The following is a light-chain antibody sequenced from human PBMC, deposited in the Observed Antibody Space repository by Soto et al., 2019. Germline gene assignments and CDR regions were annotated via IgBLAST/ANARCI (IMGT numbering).Light chain of an antibody. V-gene: IGKV3-15*01. CDR2: GTS. CDR1: RSVGSN. J-gene: IGKJ5*01. CDR3: QQYNRWHPIT. Sequence: EIVMTQSPDTLSVSSGDRATLSCGASRSVGSNLAWYQQRPGQAPRLLSYGTSIRATGIPARFSGSGSGTEFSLPISNLKSEDFAVYYGQQYNRWHPITFGHGTRLEIK.